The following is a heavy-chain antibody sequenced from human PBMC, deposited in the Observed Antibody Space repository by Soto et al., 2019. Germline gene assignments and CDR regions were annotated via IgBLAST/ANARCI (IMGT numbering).Heavy chain of an antibody. CDR3: AREPCSGGSCYSPS. CDR1: GFTFSSYS. D-gene: IGHD2-15*01. J-gene: IGHJ5*02. CDR2: ISSSSSYI. V-gene: IGHV3-21*01. Sequence: KTGGSLRLSCAASGFTFSSYSMNWVRQAPGKGLEWVSSISSSSSYIYYADSVKGRFTISRDNAKNSLYLQMNSLRAEDTAVYYCAREPCSGGSCYSPSWGQGTLVTVSS.